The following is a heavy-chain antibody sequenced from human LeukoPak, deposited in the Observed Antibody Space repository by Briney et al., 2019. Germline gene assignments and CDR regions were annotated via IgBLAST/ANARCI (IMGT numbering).Heavy chain of an antibody. CDR3: ARDHVGATPPRYYGMDV. J-gene: IGHJ6*02. CDR2: ISAFNGNT. D-gene: IGHD1-26*01. V-gene: IGHV1-18*01. Sequence: ASVKVSCKASGYTFTSYGISWVRQAPGQGLEWMGWISAFNGNTNSAQKLQGRVTMTTDTSTSTAYMELRSLRSDDTAVYYCARDHVGATPPRYYGMDVWGQGTTVTVSS. CDR1: GYTFTSYG.